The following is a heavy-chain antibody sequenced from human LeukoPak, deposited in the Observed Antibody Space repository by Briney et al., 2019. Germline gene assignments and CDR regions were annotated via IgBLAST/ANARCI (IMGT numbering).Heavy chain of an antibody. D-gene: IGHD2-21*02. CDR1: GYTFTVYY. V-gene: IGHV1-2*02. Sequence: GASVKVSCKASGYTFTVYYMHWVRQAPGQGLEWMGWINPNSGGTNYAQKFQGRVTMTRDTSISTAYMELSRLRSADTAVYYCARGGDCYSSENDAFDIWGQGTMVTVSS. J-gene: IGHJ3*02. CDR2: INPNSGGT. CDR3: ARGGDCYSSENDAFDI.